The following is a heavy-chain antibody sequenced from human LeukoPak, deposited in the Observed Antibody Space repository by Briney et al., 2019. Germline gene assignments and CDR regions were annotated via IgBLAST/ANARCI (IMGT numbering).Heavy chain of an antibody. D-gene: IGHD2/OR15-2a*01. Sequence: PGGSLRLSCAASGFTFTSYPMTWLRQAPGKGLEWVSSISETGANTNYADSVKGRISISRDNSKNTLYLQMSSLRGEDAAVYFCAKYIGPSRRIFDYWGQGTLVAVSS. CDR3: AKYIGPSRRIFDY. V-gene: IGHV3-23*01. CDR2: ISETGANT. J-gene: IGHJ4*02. CDR1: GFTFTSYP.